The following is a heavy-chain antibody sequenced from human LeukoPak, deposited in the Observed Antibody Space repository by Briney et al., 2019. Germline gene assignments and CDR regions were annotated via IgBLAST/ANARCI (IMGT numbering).Heavy chain of an antibody. D-gene: IGHD3-10*01. CDR3: ARVGAKGGWYFDL. Sequence: GGSLRLSCAASGFTFSSSGMHWVRQAPGKGLEWVSSISSGGSYMYYADSLKGRFTISGDNAKNSLYLQMNSLRAEDTAVYYCARVGAKGGWYFDLWGRGTLVTVSS. CDR1: GFTFSSSG. V-gene: IGHV3-21*01. CDR2: ISSGGSYM. J-gene: IGHJ2*01.